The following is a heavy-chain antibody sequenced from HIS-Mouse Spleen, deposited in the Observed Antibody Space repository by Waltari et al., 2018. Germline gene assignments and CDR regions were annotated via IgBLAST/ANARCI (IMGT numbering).Heavy chain of an antibody. V-gene: IGHV1-8*01. J-gene: IGHJ4*02. CDR1: GYTFTSYD. CDR2: MNPTSGNT. D-gene: IGHD4-4*01. CDR3: ARGHDYSNYFDY. Sequence: QVQLVQSGAEVKKPGASVKVSCKASGYTFTSYDINWVRPATGQGLEWMGWMNPTSGNTGNAQKFQGRVTMTRNTSISTAYMELSSLRSEDTAVYYCARGHDYSNYFDYWGQGTLVTVSS.